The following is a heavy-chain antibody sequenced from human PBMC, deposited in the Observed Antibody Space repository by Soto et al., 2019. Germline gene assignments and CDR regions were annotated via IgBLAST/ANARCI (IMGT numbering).Heavy chain of an antibody. J-gene: IGHJ1*01. CDR3: VPYIPAAGTTDFQH. CDR1: GFTFSSYA. V-gene: IGHV3-23*01. D-gene: IGHD6-13*01. Sequence: GGSLRLSCAVSGFTFSSYAMSWVRQAPGKGLEWVSAVGTGGTAYYADSVKGRFTISRDNSKNTLYLQMNSLRAEDTAVYYCVPYIPAAGTTDFQHLGQGTQVTVSP. CDR2: VGTGGTA.